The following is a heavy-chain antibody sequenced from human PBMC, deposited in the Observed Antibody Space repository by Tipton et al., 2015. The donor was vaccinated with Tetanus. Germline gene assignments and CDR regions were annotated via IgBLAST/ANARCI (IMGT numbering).Heavy chain of an antibody. Sequence: TLSLTCAVYGASFSDYYWSWIRQAPGKGLEWIGEINHSGNTNYNPSLKSRVTMSVDNSKNQFSLKLNSVTAADTAVYYCARESITIFGVVSIDYWGQGTLVTVSS. CDR3: ARESITIFGVVSIDY. V-gene: IGHV4-34*01. D-gene: IGHD3-3*01. CDR1: GASFSDYY. J-gene: IGHJ4*02. CDR2: INHSGNT.